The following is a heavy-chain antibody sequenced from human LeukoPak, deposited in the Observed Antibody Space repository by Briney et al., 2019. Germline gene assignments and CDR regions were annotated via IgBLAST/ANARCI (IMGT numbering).Heavy chain of an antibody. V-gene: IGHV4-4*07. D-gene: IGHD4-23*01. CDR3: ARTKLVVTTSFGYFDY. Sequence: SETLSLTCTVSGGSISSCYWSWIRQPAGKGLEWIGRIYTSGTTHYNPSLKSRVTMSVDTSKNQFSLKLSSVTAADTAVYYCARTKLVVTTSFGYFDYWGQGTLVTVSS. CDR2: IYTSGTT. J-gene: IGHJ4*02. CDR1: GGSISSCY.